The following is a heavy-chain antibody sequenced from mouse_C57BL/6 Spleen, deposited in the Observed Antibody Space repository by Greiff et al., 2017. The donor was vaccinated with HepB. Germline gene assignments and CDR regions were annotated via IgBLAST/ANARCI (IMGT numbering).Heavy chain of an antibody. D-gene: IGHD4-1*01. V-gene: IGHV5-6*01. J-gene: IGHJ3*01. CDR2: ISSGGSYT. CDR1: GFTFSSYG. Sequence: EMQGVESGGDLVKPGGSLKLSCAASGFTFSSYGMSWVRQTPDKRLEWVATISSGGSYTYYPDSVKGRFTISRDNAKNTLYLQMSSLKSEDTAMYYCARHGVGPPWFAYWGQGTLVTVSA. CDR3: ARHGVGPPWFAY.